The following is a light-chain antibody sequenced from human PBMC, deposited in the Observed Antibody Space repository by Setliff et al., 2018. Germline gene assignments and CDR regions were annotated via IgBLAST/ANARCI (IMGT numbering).Light chain of an antibody. V-gene: IGLV2-23*02. CDR2: EVT. CDR3: SSYAASYNPYV. Sequence: SALTQPASVSGSPGQSITISCTGSSSDVETYNIVSWYQQHPGKAPKLMIYEVTKRPSGVPDRFSGSKSGNTASLTVSGLQADDEADYYCSSYAASYNPYVFGTGTKVTVL. J-gene: IGLJ1*01. CDR1: SSDVETYNI.